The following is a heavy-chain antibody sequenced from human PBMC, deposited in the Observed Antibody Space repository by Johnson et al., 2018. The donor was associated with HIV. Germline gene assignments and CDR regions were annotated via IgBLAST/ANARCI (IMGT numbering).Heavy chain of an antibody. CDR2: IKSKTDGGTR. V-gene: IGHV3-15*01. J-gene: IGHJ3*02. D-gene: IGHD3-22*01. CDR3: ARGGYYYDSYDAFDI. CDR1: GFTFSNAW. Sequence: EVQLVGSGGGLVKPGGSLRLSCAASGFTFSNAWMNWVRQAPGKGLEWVGRIKSKTDGGTRDYAAPVKGRFTISRDDSKNTLYLQMNSLRAEDTAVYYCARGGYYYDSYDAFDIWGQGTMVTVSS.